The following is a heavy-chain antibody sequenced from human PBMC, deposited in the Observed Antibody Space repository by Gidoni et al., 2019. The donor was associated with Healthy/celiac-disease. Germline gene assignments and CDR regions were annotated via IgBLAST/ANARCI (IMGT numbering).Heavy chain of an antibody. CDR3: ARRNYCSGGSCYSVGRSNNWFDP. J-gene: IGHJ5*02. Sequence: QLQLPESGPGLVKPSETLSLTCTVSGGSISSSSYYWGWLRQPPGKGLEWIGSSYYSGSTYYNPSLKSRVTISVDTSKNQFSLKLSSVTAADTAVYYCARRNYCSGGSCYSVGRSNNWFDPWGQGTLVTVSS. V-gene: IGHV4-39*01. CDR1: GGSISSSSYY. D-gene: IGHD2-15*01. CDR2: SYYSGST.